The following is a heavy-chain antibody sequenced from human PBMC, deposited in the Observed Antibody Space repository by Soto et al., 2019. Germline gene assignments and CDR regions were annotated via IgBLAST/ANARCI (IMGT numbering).Heavy chain of an antibody. CDR2: INSDGSST. CDR1: GFTFSSYW. CDR3: ARGTAMVTPYYYYYYGMDV. Sequence: GGSLRLSCAASGFTFSSYWMHWVRQAPGKGLVWVSRINSDGSSTSYADSVKGRFTISRDNAKNTLYLQMNSLRAEDTAVYYCARGTAMVTPYYYYYYGMDVWGQGTTVTVSS. V-gene: IGHV3-74*01. J-gene: IGHJ6*02. D-gene: IGHD5-18*01.